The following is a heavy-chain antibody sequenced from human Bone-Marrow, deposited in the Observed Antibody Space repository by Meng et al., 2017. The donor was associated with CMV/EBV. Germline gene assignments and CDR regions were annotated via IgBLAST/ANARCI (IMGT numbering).Heavy chain of an antibody. Sequence: LTCAVSGGSFSDFSWSWIRQPPGKGLDWSGEISHSGSANYKSSLRSRVTISIDTSNNQFSLKLSSVTAADTAVYYCARVTNWGYFDLWGRGTLVTVSS. CDR1: GGSFSDFS. D-gene: IGHD7-27*01. J-gene: IGHJ2*01. V-gene: IGHV4-34*01. CDR3: ARVTNWGYFDL. CDR2: ISHSGSA.